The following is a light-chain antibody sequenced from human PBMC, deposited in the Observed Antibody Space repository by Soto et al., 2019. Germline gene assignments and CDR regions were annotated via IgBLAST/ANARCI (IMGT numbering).Light chain of an antibody. CDR2: AAS. CDR3: HQYNNWPQT. J-gene: IGKJ1*01. Sequence: IVMTQSPATLSVSPGERATLSCRASQSFRSNLAWYQQKPGQAPRLLIFAASTRATGVPARFSGSGSGTEFTLTISSLQSEDSAVYYCHQYNNWPQTFGQGTKVDIK. V-gene: IGKV3-15*01. CDR1: QSFRSN.